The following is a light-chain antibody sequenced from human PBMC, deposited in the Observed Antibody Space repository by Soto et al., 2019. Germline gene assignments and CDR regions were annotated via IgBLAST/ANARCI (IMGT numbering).Light chain of an antibody. CDR2: DVS. J-gene: IGLJ1*01. CDR1: SSDVGAYNS. V-gene: IGLV2-14*01. Sequence: QSALTQPASVSGSPGQSITISCTGTSSDVGAYNSVSWYQQHPGKAPKLIIYDVSTRPSGISDRFSGFKSGNTASLTISGLQAEDESDYYCSSYTTSVTYVFGTGTKVTVL. CDR3: SSYTTSVTYV.